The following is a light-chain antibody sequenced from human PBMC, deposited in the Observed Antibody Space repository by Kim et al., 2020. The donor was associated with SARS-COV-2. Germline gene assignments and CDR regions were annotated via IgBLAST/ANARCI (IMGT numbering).Light chain of an antibody. CDR3: QTWGTGWV. Sequence: GSAVKVTWTLDSGHSSNAIERHQQQPEKGPRYLMKLNSDGSHSKGDGIPDRFSGSSSGAERYLTISSLQSEDEADYYCQTWGTGWVFGGGTQLTVL. J-gene: IGLJ3*02. CDR2: LNSDGSH. V-gene: IGLV4-69*01. CDR1: SGHSSNA.